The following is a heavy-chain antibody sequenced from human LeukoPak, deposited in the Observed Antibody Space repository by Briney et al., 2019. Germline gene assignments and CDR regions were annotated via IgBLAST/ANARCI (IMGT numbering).Heavy chain of an antibody. CDR3: ARVVTAIRLYYFDY. CDR2: IYYSGST. Sequence: SETLSLTCTVSGGSISSSSYYWGWIRQPPGKGLEWLGSIYYSGSTYYNPSLKSRVTISVDTSKNQFSLKLSSVTAADTAVYYCARVVTAIRLYYFDYWGQGTLVTVSS. V-gene: IGHV4-39*07. J-gene: IGHJ4*02. CDR1: GGSISSSSYY. D-gene: IGHD2-21*02.